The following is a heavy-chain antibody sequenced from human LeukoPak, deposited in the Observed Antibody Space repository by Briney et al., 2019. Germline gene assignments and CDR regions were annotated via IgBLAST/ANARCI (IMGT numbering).Heavy chain of an antibody. CDR2: IGHSGST. CDR3: ARTSGDWLSWAWIGVDV. V-gene: IGHV4-34*01. CDR1: GGSFSDYY. D-gene: IGHD3-9*01. J-gene: IGHJ6*02. Sequence: PSETLSLTCAVYGGSFSDYYWNWIRQPPGKGLEWVGEIGHSGSTKYNPSLKSRVTISVDTSKNQFSLKLSSVTAADTAVYYCARTSGDWLSWAWIGVDVWGQGTTVTV.